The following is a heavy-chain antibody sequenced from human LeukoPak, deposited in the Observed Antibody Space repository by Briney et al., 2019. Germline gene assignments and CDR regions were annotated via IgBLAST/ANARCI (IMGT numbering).Heavy chain of an antibody. CDR3: ARRGSGVWGSYRADY. V-gene: IGHV4-34*01. CDR2: INHSGST. D-gene: IGHD3-16*02. CDR1: GGSFSGYY. J-gene: IGHJ4*02. Sequence: PSETLPLTCAVYGGSFSGYYWSWIRQPPGTGLEWIGEINHSGSTNYNPSLKSRVTISVDTSKNQFSLKLSSVTAADTAVYYCARRGSGVWGSYRADYWGQGTLVTVSS.